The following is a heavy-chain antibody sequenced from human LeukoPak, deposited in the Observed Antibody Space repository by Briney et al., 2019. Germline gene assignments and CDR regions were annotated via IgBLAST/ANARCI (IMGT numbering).Heavy chain of an antibody. D-gene: IGHD2-2*01. CDR2: ISSSSSYI. V-gene: IGHV3-21*01. J-gene: IGHJ4*02. CDR3: ARVNVPAAALGSFDY. CDR1: GFTFSSYS. Sequence: TEGSLRLSCAASGFTFSSYSMNWVRQAPGKGLEWVSSISSSSSYIYYADSVKGRLTISRDNAKNSLYLQMNSLRAEDTAVYYCARVNVPAAALGSFDYWGQGTLVTVSS.